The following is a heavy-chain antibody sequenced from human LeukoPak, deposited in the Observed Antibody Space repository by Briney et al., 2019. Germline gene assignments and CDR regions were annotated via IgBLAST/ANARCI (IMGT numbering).Heavy chain of an antibody. CDR3: ARRSYNSPFRY. CDR2: IYHSGST. V-gene: IGHV4-4*02. D-gene: IGHD5-24*01. Sequence: SETLSLTCAVSGGSISSSNWWSWVRQPPGKGLEWIGEIYHSGSTNYNPSLKSRVTISVDTSKNQFSLKLSSVTAADTAVYYCARRSYNSPFRYWGQGTPVTVSS. J-gene: IGHJ4*02. CDR1: GGSISSSNW.